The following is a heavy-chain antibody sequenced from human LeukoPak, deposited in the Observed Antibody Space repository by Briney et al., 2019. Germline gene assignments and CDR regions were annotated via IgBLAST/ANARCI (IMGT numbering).Heavy chain of an antibody. V-gene: IGHV1-3*01. CDR2: INAGNGNT. Sequence: ASVKVSCKASGYTFTDYAMHWVRLAPGQRLEWMGWINAGNGNTKYSQKFQGRVTITRDTSASTAYMELSSLKTEDTAVYYCARELWPFYFDYWGQGTLVTVSS. D-gene: IGHD3-10*01. J-gene: IGHJ4*02. CDR1: GYTFTDYA. CDR3: ARELWPFYFDY.